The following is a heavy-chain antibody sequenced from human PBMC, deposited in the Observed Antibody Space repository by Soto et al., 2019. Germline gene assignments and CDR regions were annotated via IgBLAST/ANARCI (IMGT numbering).Heavy chain of an antibody. CDR3: ARDGGPLDLNYFDY. Sequence: ASVNVSCTASGYTFTSYGISWVRQAPGQGLEWMGWISAYNGNTNYAQKLQGRVTMTTDTSTSTAYMELRSLRSDDTAVYYCARDGGPLDLNYFDYWGQGTLVTVSS. J-gene: IGHJ4*02. D-gene: IGHD3-3*01. CDR2: ISAYNGNT. V-gene: IGHV1-18*04. CDR1: GYTFTSYG.